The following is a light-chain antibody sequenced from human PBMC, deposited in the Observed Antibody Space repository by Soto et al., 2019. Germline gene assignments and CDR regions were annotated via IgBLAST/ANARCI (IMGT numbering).Light chain of an antibody. CDR3: TSFARGSTLV. CDR2: ATS. CDR1: SSDVGTYNL. J-gene: IGLJ3*02. Sequence: ALTQPAAVSGSPGQSITISCTGTSSDVGTYNLVSWYQQYPGKAPKLMIYATSKRPSGVSNRFSGSKSGDTASLTISGLQAEDEADYYCTSFARGSTLVFGGGT. V-gene: IGLV2-23*01.